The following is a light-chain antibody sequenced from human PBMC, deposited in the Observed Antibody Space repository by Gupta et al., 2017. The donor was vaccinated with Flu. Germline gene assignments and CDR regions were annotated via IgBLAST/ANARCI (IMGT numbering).Light chain of an antibody. CDR2: LVS. J-gene: IGKJ1*01. CDR1: QSIAPF. Sequence: DIQMTKSPSTLSASVGDRVTITCRASQSIAPFVAWYQQKPGKAPTLLIYLVSRLENGVPWRFSGSGSGTEFSLTITSLQPEDSATYYCQQYQLFWTFGQGTKVEI. V-gene: IGKV1-5*03. CDR3: QQYQLFWT.